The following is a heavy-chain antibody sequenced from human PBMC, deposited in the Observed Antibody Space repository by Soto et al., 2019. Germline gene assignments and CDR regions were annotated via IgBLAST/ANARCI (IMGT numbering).Heavy chain of an antibody. V-gene: IGHV1-69*13. CDR3: ASSPYDILTGYYSGAFDI. J-gene: IGHJ3*02. D-gene: IGHD3-9*01. CDR2: IIPIFGTA. CDR1: GGTFSSYA. Sequence: GASVKVSCKASGGTFSSYAISWVRQAPGQGLEWMGGIIPIFGTANYAQKFQGRVTITADESTSTAYMELSSLRSEDTAVYYCASSPYDILTGYYSGAFDIWGQGTVVTVSS.